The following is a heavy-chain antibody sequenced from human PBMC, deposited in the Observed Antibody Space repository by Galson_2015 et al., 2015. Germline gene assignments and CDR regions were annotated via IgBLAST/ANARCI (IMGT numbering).Heavy chain of an antibody. J-gene: IGHJ4*02. CDR1: GFTFSSYA. D-gene: IGHD6-19*01. V-gene: IGHV3-23*01. Sequence: SLRLSCATSGFTFSSYAMSWVRQAPGKGLEWVSAISGSGGSTYYADSVKGRFTISRDNSKNTLYLQMNSLRAEDTAVYYCAKDPPYSSGWYGDYWGQGTLATVSS. CDR2: ISGSGGST. CDR3: AKDPPYSSGWYGDY.